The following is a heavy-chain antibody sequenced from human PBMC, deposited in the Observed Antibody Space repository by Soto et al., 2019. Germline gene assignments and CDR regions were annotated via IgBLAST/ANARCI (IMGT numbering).Heavy chain of an antibody. CDR3: ARGLGGRMDD. V-gene: IGHV1-69*08. D-gene: IGHD3-16*01. Sequence: QAQLVQSGAEVKKPGSSVRVSCKASGTIFSSYTISWVRQAPGQGLEWMGRIIPILGETNSAQKFQGRVTLTADKSTNTAYMELNSLRLEDTALYYCARGLGGRMDDWGQGPRSPSP. J-gene: IGHJ6*02. CDR2: IIPILGET. CDR1: GTIFSSYT.